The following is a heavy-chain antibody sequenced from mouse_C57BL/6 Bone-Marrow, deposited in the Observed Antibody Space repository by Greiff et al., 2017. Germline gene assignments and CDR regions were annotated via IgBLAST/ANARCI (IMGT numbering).Heavy chain of an antibody. Sequence: QVQLQQPGAELVMPGASVKLSCKASGYTFTSYWMHWVKQRPGQGLEWIGEIDPSDSYTNYNHKFKGKSTLTVDKSSSTAYMQRSSLTSEDSACYYCAIISYDYDGFAYWGQGTLVTVSA. J-gene: IGHJ3*01. V-gene: IGHV1-69*01. CDR1: GYTFTSYW. D-gene: IGHD2-4*01. CDR3: AIISYDYDGFAY. CDR2: IDPSDSYT.